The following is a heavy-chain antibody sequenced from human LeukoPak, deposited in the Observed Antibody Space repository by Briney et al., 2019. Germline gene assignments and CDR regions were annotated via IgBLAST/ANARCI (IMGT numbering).Heavy chain of an antibody. J-gene: IGHJ4*02. D-gene: IGHD6-19*01. CDR1: GGSISSSSYY. CDR2: IYYSGST. V-gene: IGHV4-39*01. Sequence: SETLSLTCTVSGGSISSSSYYWGWIRQPPGKGLEWIGSIYYSGSTYYNPSPKSRVTISVDTSKNQFSLKLSSVTAADTAVYYCARRRRSGWYGRDYWGQGTLVTVSS. CDR3: ARRRRSGWYGRDY.